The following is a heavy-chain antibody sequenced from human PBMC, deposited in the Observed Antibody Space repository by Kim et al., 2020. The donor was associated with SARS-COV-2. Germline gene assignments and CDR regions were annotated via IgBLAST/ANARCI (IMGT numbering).Heavy chain of an antibody. CDR2: IWYDGSNE. V-gene: IGHV3-33*08. CDR1: GFTFNNYA. J-gene: IGHJ3*02. CDR3: ARSPHAAADSRFNI. Sequence: GGSLRLSCAASGFTFNNYAMHWVRQAPGKGLEWVAVIWYDGSNEKYADSAKGRFTISRDNSKNTLYLQMNSLRVEDTAVYYCARSPHAAADSRFNIWGQGTVASVSS. D-gene: IGHD6-13*01.